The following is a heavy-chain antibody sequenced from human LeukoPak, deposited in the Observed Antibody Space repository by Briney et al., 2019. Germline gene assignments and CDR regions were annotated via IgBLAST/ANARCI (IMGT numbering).Heavy chain of an antibody. CDR2: ISTSGDST. Sequence: GGSLRLSCAASGFTFYTYAMSWVRQAPGKGLEWVSGISTSGDSTYYADSVKGRFTISRDNSKNTLYLEMNSLRAEDTAVYYCAKERIQLWSRYFEYWGQGTLVTVSS. CDR1: GFTFYTYA. D-gene: IGHD5-18*01. CDR3: AKERIQLWSRYFEY. J-gene: IGHJ4*02. V-gene: IGHV3-23*01.